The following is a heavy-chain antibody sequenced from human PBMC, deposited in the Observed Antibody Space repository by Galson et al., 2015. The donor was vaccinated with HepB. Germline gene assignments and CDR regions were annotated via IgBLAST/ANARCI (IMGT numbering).Heavy chain of an antibody. D-gene: IGHD2-2*01. V-gene: IGHV3-11*01. CDR2: ISSGGSTK. Sequence: SLRLSCAASGFTFRDFYMSWIRQAPGKGLEWVSLISSGGSTKSYADSVKGRFTISTDDGRNSVYLQMNSLRVEDTAVYYCARGSPAAKYWMGNWFDPWGQGTLVTVSS. J-gene: IGHJ5*02. CDR3: ARGSPAAKYWMGNWFDP. CDR1: GFTFRDFY.